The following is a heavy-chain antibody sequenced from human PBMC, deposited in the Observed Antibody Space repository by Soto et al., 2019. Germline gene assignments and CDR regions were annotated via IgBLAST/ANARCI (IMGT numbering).Heavy chain of an antibody. J-gene: IGHJ4*02. D-gene: IGHD2-21*02. V-gene: IGHV3-48*03. CDR3: ARERASCRGDCIDF. Sequence: HPGGSLRLSCAASGFTFSSFEFNWVRQSPGKGLEWLSYISSSAAEIYYAASVRGRFTISRDNAKNSLYLQMNSLRAGDTAIYYCARERASCRGDCIDFWGQGTLVTVYS. CDR2: ISSSAAEI. CDR1: GFTFSSFE.